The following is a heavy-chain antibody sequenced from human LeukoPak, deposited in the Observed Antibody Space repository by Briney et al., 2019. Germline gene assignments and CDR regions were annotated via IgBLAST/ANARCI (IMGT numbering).Heavy chain of an antibody. CDR3: TRDPGYYGSGGPPYGMDV. CDR1: AFTFSTYA. V-gene: IGHV3-49*04. J-gene: IGHJ6*02. CDR2: IRSKAYGGTT. Sequence: GGSLRLSCAASAFTFSTYAMSWVRQAPGKGLEWVGFIRSKAYGGTTEYAASVKGRFTISRDDSKSIAYLQMNSLKTEDTAVYYCTRDPGYYGSGGPPYGMDVWGQGTTVTVSS. D-gene: IGHD3-10*01.